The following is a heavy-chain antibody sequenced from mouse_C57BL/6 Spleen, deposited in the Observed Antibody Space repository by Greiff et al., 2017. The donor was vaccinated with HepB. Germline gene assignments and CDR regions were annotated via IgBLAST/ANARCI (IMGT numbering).Heavy chain of an antibody. CDR2: IDPSDSYT. D-gene: IGHD1-1*01. V-gene: IGHV1-69*01. J-gene: IGHJ4*01. CDR1: GYTFTSYW. Sequence: VQLQQPGAELVMPGASVKLSCKASGYTFTSYWMHWVKQRPGQGLEWIGEIDPSDSYTNYNQKFKGKSTFTVDKSSSTDYMQLSSLTSEDSAVYYCARVGIITTKAMDYWGQGTSVTVSS. CDR3: ARVGIITTKAMDY.